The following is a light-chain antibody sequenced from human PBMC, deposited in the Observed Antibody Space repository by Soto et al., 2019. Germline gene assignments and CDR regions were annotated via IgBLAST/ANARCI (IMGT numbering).Light chain of an antibody. CDR3: LQDYNYPRT. Sequence: AIQMTQSPSSLSASVGDRVTITCRASQAIRNELGWYQQKPGKAPKLLIYAASSLQSGVPSRFSGSGSGKDFTLTISSLQPEDFATYYCLQDYNYPRTFGQGTKVEIK. V-gene: IGKV1-6*01. CDR2: AAS. CDR1: QAIRNE. J-gene: IGKJ1*01.